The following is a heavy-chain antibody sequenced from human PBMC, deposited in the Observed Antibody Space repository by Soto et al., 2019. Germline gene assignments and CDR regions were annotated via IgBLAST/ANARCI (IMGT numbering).Heavy chain of an antibody. D-gene: IGHD3-22*01. CDR1: GFTFSTFA. Sequence: GWSLRLSCATSGFTFSTFALSWVRQVPGRALEWVSTISGSGGSTYYADSVKGRFTISRDNSKNTLFLQMNSLRAEDTAVYYCAKDLRGRLSGYRRGMFVPRPFDYWGQGTLVTVS. CDR2: ISGSGGST. CDR3: AKDLRGRLSGYRRGMFVPRPFDY. V-gene: IGHV3-23*01. J-gene: IGHJ4*02.